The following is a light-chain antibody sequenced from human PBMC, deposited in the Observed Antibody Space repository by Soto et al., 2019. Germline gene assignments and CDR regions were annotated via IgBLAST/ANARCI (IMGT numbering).Light chain of an antibody. CDR2: GGS. Sequence: DIQMTQSPSTLSSSVGDIVTITCRASHRVGGGLVWYQQKPGKAPKILIYGGSSLESGVPSRFSGSGSGAEFTLTIDSLQPDDFATYYCLQYFTYPFTFGGGTKVDIK. CDR3: LQYFTYPFT. CDR1: HRVGGG. V-gene: IGKV1-5*03. J-gene: IGKJ4*01.